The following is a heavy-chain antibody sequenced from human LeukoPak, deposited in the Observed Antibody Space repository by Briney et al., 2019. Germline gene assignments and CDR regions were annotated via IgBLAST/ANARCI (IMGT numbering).Heavy chain of an antibody. V-gene: IGHV3-7*03. CDR3: ARDQRGYSYGPYYYYYYMDV. J-gene: IGHJ6*03. D-gene: IGHD5-18*01. Sequence: GGSLRLSCAASGFTFSNYWMSWVRQAPGTGLEWVANIKEDGGEQYYVDSVKGRFTISRDNAKNSLYLQMNSLRAEDTAVYYCARDQRGYSYGPYYYYYYMDVWGKGTTVTISS. CDR2: IKEDGGEQ. CDR1: GFTFSNYW.